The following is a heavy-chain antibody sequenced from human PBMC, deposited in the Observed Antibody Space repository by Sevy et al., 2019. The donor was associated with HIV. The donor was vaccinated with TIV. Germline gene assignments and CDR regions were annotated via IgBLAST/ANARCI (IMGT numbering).Heavy chain of an antibody. CDR3: ARFEYGDYVSHFEY. CDR2: IYYRGTT. CDR1: GGSINSDSYY. J-gene: IGHJ4*02. V-gene: IGHV4-39*01. Sequence: SETLSLTCTVSGGSINSDSYYWGWIRQPPGKGLEWIGNIYYRGTTYYNPSLKSRVTISVDTSKNQFSLKLSSVTAADTAVYYCARFEYGDYVSHFEYLGQGTLVTVSS. D-gene: IGHD2-21*02.